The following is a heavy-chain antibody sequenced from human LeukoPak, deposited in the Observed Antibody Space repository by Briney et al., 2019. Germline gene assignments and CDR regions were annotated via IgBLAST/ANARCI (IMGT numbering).Heavy chain of an antibody. Sequence: GGSLRLSCAASGFTFSSYAMHWVRQAPGKGLEWVAVISYDGSNKYYADSVKGRFTISRDNSKNTLYLQMNSLRAEDTAVYYCARGPVGVTARTYYYGMDVWGQGTTVTVSS. CDR3: ARGPVGVTARTYYYGMDV. CDR1: GFTFSSYA. J-gene: IGHJ6*02. CDR2: ISYDGSNK. D-gene: IGHD2-21*02. V-gene: IGHV3-30-3*01.